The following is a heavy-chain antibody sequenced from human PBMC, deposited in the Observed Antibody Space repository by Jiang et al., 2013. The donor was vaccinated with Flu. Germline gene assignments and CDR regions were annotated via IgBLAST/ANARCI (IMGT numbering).Heavy chain of an antibody. CDR3: ASSSGWYYAFDI. J-gene: IGHJ3*02. Sequence: VQLLESGGGLVQPGGSLRLSCAASGFTFSSYEMNWVRQAPGKGLEWVSYISSSGSTIYYADSVKGRFTISRDNAKNSLYLQMNSLRAEDTAVYYCASSSGWYYAFDIWGQGTMVTVSS. CDR1: GFTFSSYE. D-gene: IGHD6-19*01. V-gene: IGHV3-48*03. CDR2: ISSSGSTI.